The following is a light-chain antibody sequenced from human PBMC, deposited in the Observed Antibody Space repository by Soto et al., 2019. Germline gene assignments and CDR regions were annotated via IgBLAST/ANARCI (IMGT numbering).Light chain of an antibody. Sequence: QSALTQPRSVSGSPGQSVTISCSGTRSDVGGYNYVSWYQQHPGKAPKVMIYDVSKRPSGVPDRFSGSKSGNTASLNISGLQADDEADYYCCSYAGSSYVVFGGGTKLTVL. CDR1: RSDVGGYNY. CDR3: CSYAGSSYVV. CDR2: DVS. J-gene: IGLJ2*01. V-gene: IGLV2-11*01.